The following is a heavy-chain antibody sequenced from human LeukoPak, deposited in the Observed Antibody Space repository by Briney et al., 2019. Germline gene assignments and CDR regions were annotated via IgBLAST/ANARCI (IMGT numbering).Heavy chain of an antibody. J-gene: IGHJ5*02. CDR1: GFTFSDYW. D-gene: IGHD1-26*01. Sequence: GGSLRLSCAASGFTFSDYWMHWVRQAPGKGLVWVSRISSDGSRVTYADSVKGRFTISRDNAKNTLYLQMNSLRAEDTAVYYCARRSGSFFTWGQGTLVTVSS. V-gene: IGHV3-74*01. CDR3: ARRSGSFFT. CDR2: ISSDGSRV.